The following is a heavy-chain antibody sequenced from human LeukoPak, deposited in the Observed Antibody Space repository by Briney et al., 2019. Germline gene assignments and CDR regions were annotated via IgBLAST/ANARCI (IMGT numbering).Heavy chain of an antibody. CDR3: ARDRAGLALLDF. J-gene: IGHJ3*01. CDR1: GGPISSGGYS. V-gene: IGHV4-30-2*01. CDR2: IFQSGSP. D-gene: IGHD6-25*01. Sequence: PSETLSLTCAVSGGPISSGGYSWTWIRRPPGKGLEWIGYIFQSGSPSYNPSLRSRVTISVDTSRNHFSLELISVTAADTAMYYCARDRAGLALLDFWGQGTMVTVSS.